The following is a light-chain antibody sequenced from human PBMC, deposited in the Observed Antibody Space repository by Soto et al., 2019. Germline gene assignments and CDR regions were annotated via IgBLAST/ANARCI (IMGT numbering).Light chain of an antibody. V-gene: IGKV3-20*01. CDR2: GTS. Sequence: ENVLTQSPGTLSLSPGERATLSCRASQSVDSSYLAWYQQKPGQAPRLLIYGTSSRATGNPDRFSGSGSGTDFTLTINRLEPEDFAVYYCQQYGSSLYTFGQGTKLEIK. CDR3: QQYGSSLYT. CDR1: QSVDSSY. J-gene: IGKJ2*01.